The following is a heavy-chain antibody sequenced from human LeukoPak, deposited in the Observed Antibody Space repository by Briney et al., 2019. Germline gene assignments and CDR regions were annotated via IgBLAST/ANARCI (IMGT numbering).Heavy chain of an antibody. V-gene: IGHV4-34*01. CDR1: GGSFSGYY. CDR3: ARGYTYSSSSDCWFDP. D-gene: IGHD6-6*01. Sequence: SETLSLTCAVYGGSFSGYYWSWIRQPPGKGLEWIGEINHSGSTNYNPSLKSRVTISVDTSKNQFSLKLSSVTAADTAVYYCARGYTYSSSSDCWFDPWGQGTLVTVTS. J-gene: IGHJ5*02. CDR2: INHSGST.